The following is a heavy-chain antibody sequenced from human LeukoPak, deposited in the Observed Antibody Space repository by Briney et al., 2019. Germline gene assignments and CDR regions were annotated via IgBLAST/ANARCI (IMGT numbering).Heavy chain of an antibody. CDR2: IYYSGST. J-gene: IGHJ5*02. D-gene: IGHD3-3*01. CDR1: GGSISSSSYY. V-gene: IGHV4-39*01. CDR3: ARERWTFGVVIISISGNWFDP. Sequence: SETLSLTCTVSGGSISSSSYYWGWIRQPPGKGLEWIGSIYYSGSTYYNPSLKSRVTISVDTSKNQFSLKLSSVTAADTAVYYCARERWTFGVVIISISGNWFDPWGQGTLVTVSS.